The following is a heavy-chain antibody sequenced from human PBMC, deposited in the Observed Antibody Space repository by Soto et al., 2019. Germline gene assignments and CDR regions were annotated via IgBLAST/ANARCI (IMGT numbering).Heavy chain of an antibody. CDR1: GYTLTDLS. J-gene: IGHJ4*02. V-gene: IGHV1-24*01. Sequence: QVQLVQSGAEVKKPGASVKVSCKVSGYTLTDLSMHWVRQAPGKGLEWMGGFAPEDGETIYAQKFQGRVTMTEDTSTGKAYMELSSLRSEDTAVYYCATVIIPTRATTVQCDYWGQGTLVTVSS. CDR2: FAPEDGET. CDR3: ATVIIPTRATTVQCDY. D-gene: IGHD4-4*01.